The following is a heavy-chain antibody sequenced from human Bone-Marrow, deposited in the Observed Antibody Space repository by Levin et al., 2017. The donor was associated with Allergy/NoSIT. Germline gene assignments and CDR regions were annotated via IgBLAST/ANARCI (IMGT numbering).Heavy chain of an antibody. V-gene: IGHV3-11*01. CDR1: GFTVSDYY. Sequence: GESLKISCEAAGFTVSDYYMGWIRQAPGQGLEWVAYILEGEGATYYADSVKGRFNISRDNAKKSLYLQMNSLRAEDTATYYCARARGGYDYYFDLWGQGTLVTVSS. CDR3: ARARGGYDYYFDL. D-gene: IGHD5-12*01. CDR2: ILEGEGAT. J-gene: IGHJ4*02.